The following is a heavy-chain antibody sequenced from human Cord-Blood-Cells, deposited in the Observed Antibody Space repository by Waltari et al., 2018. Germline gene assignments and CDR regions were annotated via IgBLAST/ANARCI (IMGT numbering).Heavy chain of an antibody. CDR2: IYYRGRT. Sequence: QLQLQESGPGLVKPSETLSLTCTVPGGSISSSSYYWGWIGQPPGKGREWIGSIYYRGRTYHNPSLKSRVTISVDTSKNQFSLKLSSVTAADTAVYYCARRLVVVTAIPNDAFDIWGQGTMVTVSS. D-gene: IGHD2-21*02. CDR3: ARRLVVVTAIPNDAFDI. J-gene: IGHJ3*02. V-gene: IGHV4-39*01. CDR1: GGSISSSSYY.